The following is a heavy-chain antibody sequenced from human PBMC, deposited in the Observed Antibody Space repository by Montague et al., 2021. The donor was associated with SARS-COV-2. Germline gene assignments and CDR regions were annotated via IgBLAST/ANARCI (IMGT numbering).Heavy chain of an antibody. Sequence: SETLSLTCTVSGGSISSYYWSWIRQPPGKGLEWIGYIYYSGSTNYNPSLKSRVTISVDTFKNQFSLKLSSMTAADTAVYYCARDSHYYDSSGHFDYWGQGTLVTVSS. CDR1: GGSISSYY. CDR2: IYYSGST. D-gene: IGHD3-22*01. V-gene: IGHV4-59*13. CDR3: ARDSHYYDSSGHFDY. J-gene: IGHJ4*02.